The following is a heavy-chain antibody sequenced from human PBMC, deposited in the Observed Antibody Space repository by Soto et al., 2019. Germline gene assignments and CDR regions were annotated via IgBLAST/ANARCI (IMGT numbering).Heavy chain of an antibody. V-gene: IGHV1-18*01. J-gene: IGHJ4*02. CDR3: ARDPVAGTYFDY. D-gene: IGHD6-19*01. CDR2: INAFNGNT. CDR1: GYTFISYG. Sequence: QVQLVQSGAEVKKTGASVKVSCKASGYTFISYGISWVRQAPGQGLEWMGWINAFNGNTNYAQKLQGRVTMNRDTSTSTAYMELRSLRSDDTAVYYCARDPVAGTYFDYWGQRTLVTVSS.